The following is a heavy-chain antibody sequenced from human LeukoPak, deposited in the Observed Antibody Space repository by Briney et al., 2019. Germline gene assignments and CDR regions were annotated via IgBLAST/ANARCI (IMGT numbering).Heavy chain of an antibody. D-gene: IGHD5/OR15-5a*01. CDR2: IRSKAYSYAT. CDR3: TRRVGDSYFYGMDV. V-gene: IGHV3-73*01. CDR1: GFTFSASP. J-gene: IGHJ6*02. Sequence: GGSLRLSCAASGFTFSASPIHWVHQASGKGLEWVGRIRSKAYSYATAYAESVKGRFTISRDDSENTAYLQMNSLKTEDTAVYYCTRRVGDSYFYGMDVWGQGTPVTVSS.